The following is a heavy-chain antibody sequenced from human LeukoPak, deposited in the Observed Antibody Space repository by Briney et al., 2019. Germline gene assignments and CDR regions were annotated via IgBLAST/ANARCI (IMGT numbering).Heavy chain of an antibody. J-gene: IGHJ3*02. CDR1: GGSISSYY. V-gene: IGHV4-59*01. Sequence: SETLSLTCTVSGGSISSYYWSWIRQPPGKGLEWIGYIYYSGSTNYNPSLKSRVTISVDTSKNQFSLKLSSVTAADTAVYFCAGAVVVAATGGVSAFDIWGQGTMVTVSS. D-gene: IGHD2-15*01. CDR3: AGAVVVAATGGVSAFDI. CDR2: IYYSGST.